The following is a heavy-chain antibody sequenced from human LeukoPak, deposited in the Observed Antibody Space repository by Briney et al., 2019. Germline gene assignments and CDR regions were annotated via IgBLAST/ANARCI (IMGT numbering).Heavy chain of an antibody. CDR3: ASRKTITMIVVVQDAFDI. V-gene: IGHV4-39*01. CDR2: IYYSGST. CDR1: GGSISSSSYY. Sequence: SETLSLTCTVSGGSISSSSYYWGWIRQPPGKGLEWIGSIYYSGSTYYNPSLKSRVTISVDTSKNQFSLKLSSVTAADTAVYYCASRKTITMIVVVQDAFDIWGQGTMVTVSS. D-gene: IGHD3-22*01. J-gene: IGHJ3*02.